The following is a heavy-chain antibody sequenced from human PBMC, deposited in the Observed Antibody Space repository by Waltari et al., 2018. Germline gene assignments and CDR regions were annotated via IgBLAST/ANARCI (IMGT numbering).Heavy chain of an antibody. CDR1: GYTFSDYY. J-gene: IGHJ3*01. V-gene: IGHV1-69-2*01. CDR3: ATALGDSSSASRPFDF. Sequence: EVQLLQSGAELKEPGTTVRISCKVSGYTFSDYYITGVQQAPGKGLRWMGLVDPEDGETIYADNFQGRVTISADTSTDTAFMELSSLRSEDTAVFYCATALGDSSSASRPFDFWGQGTMITVSS. CDR2: VDPEDGET. D-gene: IGHD6-19*01.